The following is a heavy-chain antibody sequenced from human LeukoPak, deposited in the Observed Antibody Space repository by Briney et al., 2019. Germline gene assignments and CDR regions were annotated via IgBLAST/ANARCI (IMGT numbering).Heavy chain of an antibody. D-gene: IGHD3-22*01. V-gene: IGHV1-2*02. CDR3: AREEYYYDSSGDTFDY. J-gene: IGHJ4*02. CDR2: INPNSGGT. Sequence: ASVKVSCKASGYTFTGYYMHWVRQAPGQGLEWMGWINPNSGGTNYAQKFQGRVTMTRDTSISTAYMELSRLRSDDTAVYYCAREEYYYDSSGDTFDYWGQGTPVTVSS. CDR1: GYTFTGYY.